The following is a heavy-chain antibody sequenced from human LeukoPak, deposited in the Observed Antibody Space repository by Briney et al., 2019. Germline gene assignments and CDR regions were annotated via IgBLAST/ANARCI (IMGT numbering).Heavy chain of an antibody. CDR3: AKDKVALTGGRVDV. D-gene: IGHD7-27*01. V-gene: IGHV3-30*02. Sequence: GGSLRLSCAASGFTFSSYGMHWVRQAPGKGLEWVAFIRYDGSNKYDADSVKGRFTISRDNSKNTLYLQMNSLRAEDTAVYYCAKDKVALTGGRVDVWGKGTTVTVSS. CDR1: GFTFSSYG. CDR2: IRYDGSNK. J-gene: IGHJ6*04.